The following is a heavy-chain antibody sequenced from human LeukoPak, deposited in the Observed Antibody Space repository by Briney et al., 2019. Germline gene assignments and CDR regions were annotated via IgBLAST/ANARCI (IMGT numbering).Heavy chain of an antibody. CDR1: GGSISSYY. Sequence: PSETLSLTCTVSGGSISSYYWSWIRQPPGKGLEWIGDIYYSGYTNYNPSLKSRVTISVDTSKNQFSLKLRSVTAADTAVYYCARETSQKGAHYMDVWGKGTTVTVSS. CDR2: IYYSGYT. V-gene: IGHV4-59*01. D-gene: IGHD3-16*01. J-gene: IGHJ6*03. CDR3: ARETSQKGAHYMDV.